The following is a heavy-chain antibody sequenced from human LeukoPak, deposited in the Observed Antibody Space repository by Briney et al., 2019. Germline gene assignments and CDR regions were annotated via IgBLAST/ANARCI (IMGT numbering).Heavy chain of an antibody. CDR1: GFTFSGYS. Sequence: GGSLRLSCAASGFTFSGYSMNWVRQPPGKVLEWVSSISSSSSYIYYADSVKGRFTISRDNAKNTLYLQMNSLRAEDTAVYYCARGFGSSSYYYGMDVWGQGTTVIISS. CDR3: ARGFGSSSYYYGMDV. J-gene: IGHJ6*02. V-gene: IGHV3-21*04. CDR2: ISSSSSYI. D-gene: IGHD6-6*01.